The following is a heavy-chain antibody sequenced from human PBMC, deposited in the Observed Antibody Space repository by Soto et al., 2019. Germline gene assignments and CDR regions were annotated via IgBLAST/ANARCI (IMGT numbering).Heavy chain of an antibody. CDR2: IYPSGST. D-gene: IGHD1-26*01. CDR3: ARVSGSYYYGMDV. V-gene: IGHV4-4*02. Sequence: QVQLQESGPGLVKPSGTLSLTCAVSGGSISSSNWWSWVRQPPGKGLEWIGEIYPSGSTNYNPSLKTRVTISVDKSKNQFFLRLTSVTAADTAVYYCARVSGSYYYGMDVWCQGTTVTVSS. J-gene: IGHJ6*02. CDR1: GGSISSSNW.